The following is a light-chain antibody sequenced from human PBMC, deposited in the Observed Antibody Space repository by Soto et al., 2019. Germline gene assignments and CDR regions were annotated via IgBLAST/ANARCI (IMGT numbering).Light chain of an antibody. V-gene: IGKV3-20*01. CDR2: GAS. CDR3: QQYGSSPRT. Sequence: EIVMTQSPATLSVSPGDRATISCRASQSVSSSYLAWYQQKPGQAPRLLIYGASSRATGIPDRFSGSGSGTDFTLTISRLEPEDFAVYYCQQYGSSPRTFGQGTKVDIK. CDR1: QSVSSSY. J-gene: IGKJ1*01.